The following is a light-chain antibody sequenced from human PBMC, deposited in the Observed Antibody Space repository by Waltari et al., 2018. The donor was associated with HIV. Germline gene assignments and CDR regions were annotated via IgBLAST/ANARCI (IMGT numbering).Light chain of an antibody. CDR2: AAS. Sequence: DIQMTQSPSSLSASVGDRVTITRRASQSISTSLNWYQQKPGKAPKVLINAASSLQSGVPTRFRGTGSGTHFTLTISNLQPEDFATYYCQQSYSRPPTFGPGTTVDVK. CDR1: QSISTS. J-gene: IGKJ3*01. V-gene: IGKV1-39*01. CDR3: QQSYSRPPT.